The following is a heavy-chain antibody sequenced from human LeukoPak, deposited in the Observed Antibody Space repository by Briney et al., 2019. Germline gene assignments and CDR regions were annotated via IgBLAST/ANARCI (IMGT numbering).Heavy chain of an antibody. Sequence: GGSLRLSCEGSAFIFSGHWMNWVRQTPGKGLEWVASIKEDGSERQYVDSVKGRFSISRDNTKGSLFLQLNSLRAEDTAVYYCARERDYYDSSGLNWFDPWGQGTLVTVSS. CDR1: AFIFSGHW. J-gene: IGHJ5*02. CDR3: ARERDYYDSSGLNWFDP. CDR2: IKEDGSER. D-gene: IGHD3-22*01. V-gene: IGHV3-7*03.